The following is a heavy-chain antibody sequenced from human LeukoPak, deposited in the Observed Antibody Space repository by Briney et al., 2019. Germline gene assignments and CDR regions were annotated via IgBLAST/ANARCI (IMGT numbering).Heavy chain of an antibody. CDR3: ARFIIGSYYGSGSLFFDY. V-gene: IGHV4-39*01. J-gene: IGHJ4*02. D-gene: IGHD3-10*01. CDR2: IYYSGST. Sequence: PSETLSLTCSVSGDSISRSNYYWGWIRQPPGKGLEWIGSIYYSGSTDYNPSLKSRVTMSVDTSKNQFSLKLSSVTAADTAVYYCARFIIGSYYGSGSLFFDYWGQGTLVTVSS. CDR1: GDSISRSNYY.